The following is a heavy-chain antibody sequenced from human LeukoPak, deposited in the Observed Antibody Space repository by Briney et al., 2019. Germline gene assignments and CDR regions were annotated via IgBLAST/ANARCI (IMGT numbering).Heavy chain of an antibody. CDR3: ARTHDYYDSSGRFDY. D-gene: IGHD3-22*01. J-gene: IGHJ4*02. CDR1: GGSISSYY. V-gene: IGHV4-59*12. CDR2: IYYSGST. Sequence: SSETLSLTCTVSGGSISSYYWSWIRQPPGKGLEWIGYIYYSGSTNYNPSLKSRVTISVDTSKNQFSLKLSSVTAADTAVYYCARTHDYYDSSGRFDYWGQGTLVTVSS.